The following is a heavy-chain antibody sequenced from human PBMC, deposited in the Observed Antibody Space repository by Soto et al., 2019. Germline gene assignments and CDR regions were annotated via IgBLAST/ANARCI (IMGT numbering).Heavy chain of an antibody. CDR2: IMPVFPTP. CDR3: ARDKDRQQLGGNYYYILDV. CDR1: GGTFRTSA. Sequence: QVQLVQSGAEVKKPGSSVRVSCKTSGGTFRTSAISWVRQAPGQGLEWMGGIMPVFPTPDYAQKFQGRVTITAAESTTTVYMEWSSLRSEATAVYYCARDKDRQQLGGNYYYILDVWGQGTTVTVSS. J-gene: IGHJ6*02. D-gene: IGHD3-3*02. V-gene: IGHV1-69*12.